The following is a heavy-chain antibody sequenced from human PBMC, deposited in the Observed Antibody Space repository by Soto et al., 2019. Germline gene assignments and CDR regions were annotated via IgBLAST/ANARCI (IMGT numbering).Heavy chain of an antibody. CDR2: XXXDEXXR. Sequence: PXXSLRLSCAASGFTFSSYSMSWVRQAPGXXXXXXXNXXXDEXXRYXXXXXXXRXXXYXXXARNSLFLQMKSLTVEDTAVYYCVRAHPLNWGQGILVNVSS. J-gene: IGHJ3*01. V-gene: IGHV3-7*05. CDR1: GFTFSSYS. CDR3: VRAHPLN.